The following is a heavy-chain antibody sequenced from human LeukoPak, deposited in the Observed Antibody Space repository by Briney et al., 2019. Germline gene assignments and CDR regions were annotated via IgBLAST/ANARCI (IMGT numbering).Heavy chain of an antibody. Sequence: SETLSLTCAVYGGSFSGYYWSWIRQPPGKGLEWIGEINHSGSTNYNPSLKSRVTISVDTSKNQFSLKLSSVTAADTAVYYCARGPEMDTWGQGTLVTVSS. D-gene: IGHD5-24*01. CDR1: GGSFSGYY. CDR2: INHSGST. J-gene: IGHJ5*02. CDR3: ARGPEMDT. V-gene: IGHV4-34*01.